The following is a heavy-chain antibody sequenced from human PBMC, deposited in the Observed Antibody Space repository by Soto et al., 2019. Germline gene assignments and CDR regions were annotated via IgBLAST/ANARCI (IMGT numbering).Heavy chain of an antibody. J-gene: IGHJ5*02. CDR2: IIPIFGTA. D-gene: IGHD3-22*01. CDR1: GGTFSSYA. Sequence: QVQLVQSGAEVKKPGSSVKVSCKASGGTFSSYAITWVRQAPGQGLEWMGGIIPIFGTANYAQKFQARVTITADESTSKXDMELSSLRSEDTGVYYCARDRGPSSGYYPYWFDPWGQGTLVTVSS. CDR3: ARDRGPSSGYYPYWFDP. V-gene: IGHV1-69*12.